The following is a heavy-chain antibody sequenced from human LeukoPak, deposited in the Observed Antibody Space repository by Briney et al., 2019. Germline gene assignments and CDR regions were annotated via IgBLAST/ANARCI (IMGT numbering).Heavy chain of an antibody. D-gene: IGHD6-19*01. CDR2: SHYSGTT. Sequence: SETLSLTCTVSGGSIRSFYWSWIRQPPGEGLKWIGYSHYSGTTDYNPSLKSRVTISVDTSKNQFSLNLTSVTAADTAVYYCAKHGVGGWYDYWGQGTLVTVSS. CDR3: AKHGVGGWYDY. CDR1: GGSIRSFY. V-gene: IGHV4-59*08. J-gene: IGHJ4*02.